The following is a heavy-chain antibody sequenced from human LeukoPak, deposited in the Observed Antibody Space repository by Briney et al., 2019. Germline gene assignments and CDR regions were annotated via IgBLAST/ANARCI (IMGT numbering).Heavy chain of an antibody. CDR3: ARDQYDYVWGSYEDSPFDY. Sequence: ASVKVSCKASGYTFTSYGISWVRQAPGQGLEWMGWISAYNGNTNYAQKLQGRVTMTTDTSTSTAYMELRSLRSDDTAVYYCARDQYDYVWGSYEDSPFDYWGQGTLVTVSS. CDR1: GYTFTSYG. J-gene: IGHJ4*02. CDR2: ISAYNGNT. D-gene: IGHD3-16*01. V-gene: IGHV1-18*01.